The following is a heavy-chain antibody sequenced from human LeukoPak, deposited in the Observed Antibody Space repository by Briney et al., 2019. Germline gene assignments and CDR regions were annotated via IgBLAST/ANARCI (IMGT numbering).Heavy chain of an antibody. CDR2: INHSGST. J-gene: IGHJ4*02. V-gene: IGHV4-34*01. CDR3: ARADYGGNSIDY. D-gene: IGHD4-23*01. Sequence: SETLSLTCAVYGGSFSGYYWSWIRQPPGKGLEWIGEINHSGSTNYNPSLKSRVTIPVDTSKNQFSLKLSSVTAADTAVYYCARADYGGNSIDYWGQGTLVTVSS. CDR1: GGSFSGYY.